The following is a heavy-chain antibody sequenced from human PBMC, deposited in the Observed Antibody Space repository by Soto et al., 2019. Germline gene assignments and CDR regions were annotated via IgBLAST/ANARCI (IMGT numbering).Heavy chain of an antibody. J-gene: IGHJ6*02. CDR1: GYIFTSYW. CDR2: IYPGDSDT. V-gene: IGHV5-51*01. CDR3: ARGQPYYYGMDV. Sequence: VESLKISCKGSGYIFTSYWIGCFLQMPVKGLEWMGIIYPGDSDTRYSPSFQGQVTISADKSISTAYLQWSSLKASDTAMYYCARGQPYYYGMDVWGQGTTVTVSS. D-gene: IGHD6-13*01.